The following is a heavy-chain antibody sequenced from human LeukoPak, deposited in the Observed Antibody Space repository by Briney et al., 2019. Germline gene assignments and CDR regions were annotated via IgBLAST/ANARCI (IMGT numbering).Heavy chain of an antibody. CDR1: GYTFTYRY. CDR2: ITPFNGNT. J-gene: IGHJ5*02. CDR3: ARSGGSTNWFDP. Sequence: SVKVACKASGYTFTYRYLHWVRQAPGQALEWMGWITPFNGNTNYAQKFQDRVTITRDRSMSTAYMEQSSLRSEDTAMYYCARSGGSTNWFDPWGQGTLVTVSS. D-gene: IGHD2-2*01. V-gene: IGHV1-45*02.